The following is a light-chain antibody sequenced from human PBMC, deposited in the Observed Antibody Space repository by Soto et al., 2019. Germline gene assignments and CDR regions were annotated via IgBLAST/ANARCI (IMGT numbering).Light chain of an antibody. J-gene: IGLJ1*01. CDR3: SSFAGSSTLEV. CDR1: SSDVGAYNY. CDR2: DVS. Sequence: QSALTQPASVSGSPGQSITISCTGTSSDVGAYNYVSWYQQHPGKAPILMIYDVSNRPSGVSNRFSGSKSGNTASLTISGLQAEDEADYYCSSFAGSSTLEVFGTGTKLTVL. V-gene: IGLV2-14*01.